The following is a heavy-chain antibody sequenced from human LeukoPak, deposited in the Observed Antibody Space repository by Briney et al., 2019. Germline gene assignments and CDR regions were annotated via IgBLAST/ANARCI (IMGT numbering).Heavy chain of an antibody. CDR3: ASDGSGSYDYYYYMNV. Sequence: SETLSLTCTVSGGSISSGSYYWSWIRQPAGKGLEWIGRIYTSGSTNYNPSLKSRVTISVDTSKNQFSLKLSSVTAADTAVYYCASDGSGSYDYYYYMNVWGKGTAVTVSS. J-gene: IGHJ6*03. CDR2: IYTSGST. D-gene: IGHD3-10*01. CDR1: GGSISSGSYY. V-gene: IGHV4-61*02.